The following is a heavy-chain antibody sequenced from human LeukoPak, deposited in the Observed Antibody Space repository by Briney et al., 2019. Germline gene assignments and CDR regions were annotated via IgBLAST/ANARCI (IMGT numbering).Heavy chain of an antibody. CDR2: ISWNSGSI. D-gene: IGHD5-12*01. CDR1: GFTFDDYA. J-gene: IGHJ4*02. CDR3: AKDIVATITTTPAYFDY. V-gene: IGHV3-9*01. Sequence: GGSLRLSCAASGFTFDDYAMHWDRQAPGKGLEWVSGISWNSGSIGYADSVKGRFTISRDNAKNSLYLQMNSLRAEDTALYYCAKDIVATITTTPAYFDYWGQGTLVTVSS.